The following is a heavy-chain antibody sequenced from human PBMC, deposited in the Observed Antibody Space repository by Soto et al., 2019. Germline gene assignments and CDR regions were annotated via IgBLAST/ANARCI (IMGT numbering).Heavy chain of an antibody. CDR3: ARVPTGGSYCYYGMDV. D-gene: IGHD1-26*01. V-gene: IGHV3-23*01. CDR2: MSGSGGT. CDR1: GLTFSTYA. J-gene: IGHJ6*02. Sequence: GGSLRLSCVASGLTFSTYAMNWVRQTPGKGLEWVSTMSGSGGTYYADSVKGRFIISRDNSKNTLYLQMNSLRDEDTAVYYCARVPTGGSYCYYGMDVWGQGTTVTVSS.